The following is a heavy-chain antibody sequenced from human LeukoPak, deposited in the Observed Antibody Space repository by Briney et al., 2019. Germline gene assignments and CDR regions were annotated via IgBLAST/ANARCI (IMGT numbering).Heavy chain of an antibody. D-gene: IGHD4-23*01. CDR1: GGSVSSGSYY. CDR3: ARQDDYGGNSSLDY. Sequence: SETLALTCTVSGGSVSSGSYYWSWIRQPPGKGLEWIGYIYYSGSTNYNPSLKSRVTISVDTSKNQFSLKLSSVTAADTAVYYCARQDDYGGNSSLDYWGQGTLVTVSS. V-gene: IGHV4-61*01. J-gene: IGHJ4*02. CDR2: IYYSGST.